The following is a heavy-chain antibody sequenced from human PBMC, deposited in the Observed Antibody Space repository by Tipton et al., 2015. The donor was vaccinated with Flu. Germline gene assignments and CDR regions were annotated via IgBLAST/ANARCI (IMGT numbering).Heavy chain of an antibody. CDR1: GGSISNYY. J-gene: IGHJ4*02. CDR3: ARDMNGEYFDY. CDR2: IYYSGST. D-gene: IGHD1-1*01. Sequence: TLSLTCTVSGGSISNYYWSWIRQPPGKGLEWIGYIYYSGSTNYNPSLKSRVTISVDTSKNRFSLKLSSVTAADTAVYYCARDMNGEYFDYWGQGTLVTVSS. V-gene: IGHV4-59*01.